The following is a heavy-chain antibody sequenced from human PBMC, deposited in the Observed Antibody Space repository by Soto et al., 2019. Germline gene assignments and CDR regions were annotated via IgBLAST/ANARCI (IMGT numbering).Heavy chain of an antibody. J-gene: IGHJ5*02. Sequence: QVQLVQSGAEVKKPGASVKVSCKASGYTFTTYGISWVRQAPGQGLEWMGWISAYNGNTNYAQKVQGRVTMATDTSTSTAYMELRSLRSDDTAVYYCARDYSSSWYRWFNPWGQGTLVTVSS. CDR1: GYTFTTYG. D-gene: IGHD6-13*01. CDR3: ARDYSSSWYRWFNP. CDR2: ISAYNGNT. V-gene: IGHV1-18*01.